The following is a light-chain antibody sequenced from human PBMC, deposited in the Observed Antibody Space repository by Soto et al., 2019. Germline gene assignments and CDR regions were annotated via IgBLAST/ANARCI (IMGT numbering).Light chain of an antibody. Sequence: EIMLTQSPVTLSLSPGEGVTLSCRASQSVAGSYLAWYKQKPGRTPRLLIYGASSRATGIPDRFSGSGYGTEFTLTINRLEPEDFAVYYCQQYGVSPRTFGQGTKVEIK. CDR1: QSVAGSY. CDR2: GAS. CDR3: QQYGVSPRT. V-gene: IGKV3-20*01. J-gene: IGKJ1*01.